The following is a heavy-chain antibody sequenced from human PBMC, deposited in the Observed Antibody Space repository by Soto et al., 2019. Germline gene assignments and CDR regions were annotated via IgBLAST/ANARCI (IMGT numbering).Heavy chain of an antibody. CDR3: ASNMVRDYYYYYGMDV. J-gene: IGHJ6*02. D-gene: IGHD3-10*01. Sequence: GASVKVSCKASGYTFTSYYIHWVRQAPGQGLEWMGIINPRGGITTYAQKFQGRLTMTGDTSTSTAYMELSSLRSEDTAVYYCASNMVRDYYYYYGMDVWGQGTTVTVSS. CDR1: GYTFTSYY. V-gene: IGHV1-46*01. CDR2: INPRGGIT.